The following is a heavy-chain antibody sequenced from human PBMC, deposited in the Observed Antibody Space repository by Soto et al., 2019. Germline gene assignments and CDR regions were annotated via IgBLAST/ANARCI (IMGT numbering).Heavy chain of an antibody. CDR2: IYYSGST. D-gene: IGHD3-22*01. Sequence: SETLSLTCTVSGGSISSSSYYWGWIRQPPGKGLEWIGSIYYSGSTYYSPSLKSRVTISVDTSKNQFSLKLSSVTAADTAVYYCARLIADYYFDYWGQGTLVTVSS. CDR3: ARLIADYYFDY. J-gene: IGHJ4*02. V-gene: IGHV4-39*01. CDR1: GGSISSSSYY.